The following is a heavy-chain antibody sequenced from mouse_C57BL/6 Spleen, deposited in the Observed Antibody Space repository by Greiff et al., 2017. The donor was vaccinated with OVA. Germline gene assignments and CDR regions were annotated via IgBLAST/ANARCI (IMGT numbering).Heavy chain of an antibody. D-gene: IGHD2-5*01. CDR3: AAYYSNYGFAY. Sequence: VKLVESGPGLVQPSQSLSITCTVSGFSLTSYGVHWVRQSPGKGLEWLGVIWSGGSTDYNAAFISRLSISKDYSKSQVFFKMNSLQADDTAIYYCAAYYSNYGFAYWGQGTLVTVSA. CDR2: IWSGGST. V-gene: IGHV2-2*01. J-gene: IGHJ3*01. CDR1: GFSLTSYG.